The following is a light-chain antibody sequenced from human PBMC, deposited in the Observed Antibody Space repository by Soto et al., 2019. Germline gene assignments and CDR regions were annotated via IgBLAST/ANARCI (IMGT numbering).Light chain of an antibody. CDR3: SSYTSSSTYV. Sequence: QSALTQPASVSGSPGQSITISCTGTSSDVGGYNYISWYQHHPGKAPKLMVYDVSNRPSGVSNLFSGSKSGNTASLTISGIQAEDEADYYCSSYTSSSTYVFGTGTKRTVL. CDR2: DVS. CDR1: SSDVGGYNY. J-gene: IGLJ1*01. V-gene: IGLV2-14*03.